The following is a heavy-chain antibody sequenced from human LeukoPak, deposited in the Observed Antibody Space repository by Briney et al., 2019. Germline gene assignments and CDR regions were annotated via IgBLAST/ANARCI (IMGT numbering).Heavy chain of an antibody. D-gene: IGHD5-12*01. Sequence: PGGSLRLSCAASGFTFSSNWMSWVRQAPGKGLEWVANIKQDGSEIYYVDSVKGRFTISRDNAKNSLYLQMNSLRAEDTAVYYCARNRGYSGYGDYWGQGTLVTVSS. J-gene: IGHJ4*02. CDR3: ARNRGYSGYGDY. CDR1: GFTFSSNW. V-gene: IGHV3-7*01. CDR2: IKQDGSEI.